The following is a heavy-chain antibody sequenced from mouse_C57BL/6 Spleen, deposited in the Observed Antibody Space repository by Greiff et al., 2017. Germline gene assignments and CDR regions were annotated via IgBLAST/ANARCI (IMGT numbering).Heavy chain of an antibody. V-gene: IGHV1-52*01. J-gene: IGHJ4*01. CDR1: GYTFTSYW. CDR3: ARGVYYDYLYYAMDY. CDR2: IDPSDSET. D-gene: IGHD2-4*01. Sequence: QVQLQQPGAELVRPGSSVKLSCKASGYTFTSYWMHWVKQRPIQGLEWIGNIDPSDSETHYNQKFKDKATLTVDKSSSTAYMQLRSMTSEDSAVXYCARGVYYDYLYYAMDYWGQGTSVTVSS.